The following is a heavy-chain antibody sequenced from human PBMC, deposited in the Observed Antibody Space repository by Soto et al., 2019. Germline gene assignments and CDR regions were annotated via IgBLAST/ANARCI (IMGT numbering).Heavy chain of an antibody. CDR2: FIPIFGTE. D-gene: IGHD6-13*01. Sequence: QVQLVQSGAEVKKPGSSVRVSCKASGGTFSSYAISWVRQAPGQGLEWMGGFIPIFGTENYAQKFQGRVTITADEATSTAYMELSSLRSEDTAVYYCARDRIAGSKYYYGMDVWGQGTTVTVSS. CDR1: GGTFSSYA. V-gene: IGHV1-69*01. J-gene: IGHJ6*02. CDR3: ARDRIAGSKYYYGMDV.